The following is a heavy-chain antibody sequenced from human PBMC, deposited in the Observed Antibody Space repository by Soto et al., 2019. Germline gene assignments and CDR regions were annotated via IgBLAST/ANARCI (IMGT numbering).Heavy chain of an antibody. J-gene: IGHJ4*02. CDR1: GFTFSSYW. D-gene: IGHD2-15*01. V-gene: IGHV3-74*01. CDR2: SNSDGSST. CDR3: VRTSLVVAAATREDY. Sequence: EVQLVESGGGLVQPGGSLRLSCAASGFTFSSYWMHWVRQAPGKGLVWVSRSNSDGSSTSYADSVKGRFTISRDHAKNTLYLQMNSLRAEDTAVYYCVRTSLVVAAATREDYWGQGTLVTVSS.